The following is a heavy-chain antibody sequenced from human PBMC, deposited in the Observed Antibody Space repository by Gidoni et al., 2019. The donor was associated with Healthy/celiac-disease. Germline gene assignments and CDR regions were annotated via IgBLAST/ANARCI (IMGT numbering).Heavy chain of an antibody. CDR2: INPNSGGT. CDR1: GYTFTGYY. D-gene: IGHD4-4*01. J-gene: IGHJ5*02. CDR3: ARDALTPYSNYLVNWFDP. Sequence: QVQLVQSGAEVKKPGASVKVSCKASGYTFTGYYMHWVRQAPGQGLEWMGWINPNSGGTNYAQKFQGRVTMTRDTSISTAYMELSRLRSDDTAVYYCARDALTPYSNYLVNWFDPWGQGTLVTVSS. V-gene: IGHV1-2*02.